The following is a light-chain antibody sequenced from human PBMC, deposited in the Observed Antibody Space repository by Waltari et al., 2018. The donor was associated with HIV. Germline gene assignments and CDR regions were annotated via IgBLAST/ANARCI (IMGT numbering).Light chain of an antibody. Sequence: SVSVSPGQTARITCTGDVVAKKYARWFQQKPGQAPVLVIYKDSERPSGIPERFSGSSSGTTVTLTISGAQVEDEADYYCYSAADNIGVFGGGTKLTVL. V-gene: IGLV3-27*01. CDR2: KDS. CDR1: VVAKKY. CDR3: YSAADNIGV. J-gene: IGLJ3*02.